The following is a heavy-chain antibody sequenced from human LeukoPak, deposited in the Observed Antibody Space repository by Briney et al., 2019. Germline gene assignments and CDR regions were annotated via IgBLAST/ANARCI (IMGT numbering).Heavy chain of an antibody. V-gene: IGHV5-51*01. CDR2: IYPGDPDA. D-gene: IGHD3-10*01. CDR1: GYNFSNYW. J-gene: IGHJ4*02. Sequence: GESLKISCKGFGYNFSNYWIAWVRQTPGKGLEWMGIIYPGDPDARYSPSFQGQVTISADKSISTIYLQWASLKASDNAIYYCARPGSEYSTFREWVYWGQGTLVTVSS. CDR3: ARPGSEYSTFREWVY.